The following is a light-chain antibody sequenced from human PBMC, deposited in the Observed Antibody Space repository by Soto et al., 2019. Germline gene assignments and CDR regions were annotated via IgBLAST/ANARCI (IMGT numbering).Light chain of an antibody. CDR1: QNVDKF. CDR3: QQRKNWPPIT. Sequence: ELTQSPATLSLSPGETAPLSCRASQNVDKFLAWYQQRPGQPPRLLIFDSSNRATGVPVRFSGSGSGTVFTLTIGSLEPEDSAVYYCQQRKNWPPITFGQGTRLEIK. CDR2: DSS. V-gene: IGKV3-11*01. J-gene: IGKJ5*01.